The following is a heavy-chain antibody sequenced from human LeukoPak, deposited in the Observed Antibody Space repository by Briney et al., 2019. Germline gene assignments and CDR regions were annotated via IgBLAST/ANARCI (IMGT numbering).Heavy chain of an antibody. CDR1: GYTFTSYY. Sequence: ASVKASCKASGYTFTSYYMHWVRQAHGQGLEWMGIINPSGADTSHAPKFQGRVTMTWDTSTSTAYMELNSLRSEDTAVYYCAVGATDYWGQGTLVTVSS. CDR2: INPSGADT. D-gene: IGHD1-26*01. CDR3: AVGATDY. V-gene: IGHV1-46*03. J-gene: IGHJ4*02.